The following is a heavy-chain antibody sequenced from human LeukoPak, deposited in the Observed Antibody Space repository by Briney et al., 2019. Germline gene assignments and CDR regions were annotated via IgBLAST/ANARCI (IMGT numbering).Heavy chain of an antibody. Sequence: ASVKVSCKASGYTFINYGITWVRQAPGQGLEWMGWISGYNDNTNYAQTLQGRVTMSADTSTNTTYMELRGLRFDDTAVYYCARGGVSSAYVDYWGQGTLVSVSS. CDR2: ISGYNDNT. CDR3: ARGGVSSAYVDY. J-gene: IGHJ4*02. V-gene: IGHV1-18*04. CDR1: GYTFINYG. D-gene: IGHD3-22*01.